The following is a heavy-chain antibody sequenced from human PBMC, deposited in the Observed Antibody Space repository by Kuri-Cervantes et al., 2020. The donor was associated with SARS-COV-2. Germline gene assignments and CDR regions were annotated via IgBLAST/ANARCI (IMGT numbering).Heavy chain of an antibody. V-gene: IGHV4-38-2*01. CDR1: GYSISSGYY. CDR3: ARLRDSWSGYRNWFDP. Sequence: SETLSLTCAVSGYSISSGYYWGWIRQPPGKGLEWIGSIYHSGSTYYNPSLKSRVTISVDTSKNQFSLKLSSVTAADTAVYYCARLRDSWSGYRNWFDPWGQGTLVTVSS. CDR2: IYHSGST. J-gene: IGHJ5*02. D-gene: IGHD3-3*01.